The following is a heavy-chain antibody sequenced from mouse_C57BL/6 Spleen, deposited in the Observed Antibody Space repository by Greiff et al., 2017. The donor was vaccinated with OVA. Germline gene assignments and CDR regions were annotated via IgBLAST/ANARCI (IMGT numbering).Heavy chain of an antibody. CDR2: LYPGDGDT. D-gene: IGHD2-5*01. CDR1: GYAFSSSW. J-gene: IGHJ4*01. V-gene: IGHV1-82*01. Sequence: VQLVESGPELVKPGASVKISCKASGYAFSSSWMNWVKQRPGKGLEWIGRLYPGDGDTNYNGKFKGKATLTADKSSSTAYMQLSSLTSEDSAVYFCARYYSNYNAMDYWGQGTSVTVSS. CDR3: ARYYSNYNAMDY.